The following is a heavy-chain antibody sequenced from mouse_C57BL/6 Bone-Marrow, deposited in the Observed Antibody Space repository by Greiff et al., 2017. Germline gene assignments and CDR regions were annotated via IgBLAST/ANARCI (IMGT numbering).Heavy chain of an antibody. CDR2: IDPSDSYT. CDR3: ERDYYGSSYWYFDV. Sequence: QVQLQQPGAELVRPGTSVKLSCKASGYTFTSYWMHWVKQRPGQGLEWIGVIDPSDSYTNYNQKFKGKATLTVDTSSSTAYMQLSSLTSEDSAVYYCERDYYGSSYWYFDVWGTGTTVTVSS. CDR1: GYTFTSYW. V-gene: IGHV1-59*01. J-gene: IGHJ1*03. D-gene: IGHD1-1*01.